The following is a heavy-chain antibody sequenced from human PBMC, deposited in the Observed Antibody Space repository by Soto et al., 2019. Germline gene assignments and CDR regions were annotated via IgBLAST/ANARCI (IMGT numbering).Heavy chain of an antibody. CDR1: GFTFSSYG. CDR3: ARKSACSGGRCPYYLAY. CDR2: ISGTGGST. V-gene: IGHV3-23*01. J-gene: IGHJ4*02. D-gene: IGHD2-15*01. Sequence: EGSLRLSCAASGFTFSSYGMSWVRQAPGKGLEWVAGISGTGGSTHYADSVKGRFTISRDNSKNTLFLQMDSLRAEDTAVYYCARKSACSGGRCPYYLAYWGQGTLVTVSS.